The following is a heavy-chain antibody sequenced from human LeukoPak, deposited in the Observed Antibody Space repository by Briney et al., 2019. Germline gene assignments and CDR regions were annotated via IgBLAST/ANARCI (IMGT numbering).Heavy chain of an antibody. CDR1: GGSFSGYY. CDR2: INHSGST. D-gene: IGHD6-19*01. CDR3: ARGRTILAYSSGWYDAFDI. V-gene: IGHV4-34*01. Sequence: SETLSLTCAVYGGSFSGYYWSGIRQPPGKGLEWIGEINHSGSTKYNPSLKSRVTISVDTSKNQFSLKLSSVTAADTAVYYSARGRTILAYSSGWYDAFDIWGQGTMVTVSS. J-gene: IGHJ3*02.